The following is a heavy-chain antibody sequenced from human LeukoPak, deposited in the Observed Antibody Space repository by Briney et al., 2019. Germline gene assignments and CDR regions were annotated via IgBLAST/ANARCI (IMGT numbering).Heavy chain of an antibody. V-gene: IGHV1-69*01. D-gene: IGHD6-25*01. CDR2: IIPVFGTS. CDR1: GGTFSSYA. CDR3: ATFIAAYDAFDI. Sequence: SVKVSCKASGGTFSSYAISWVRQAPGQGLEWMGGIIPVFGTSNYAQKFQGRVTINADESTRTAYMELSGLRSEDTAVYYCATFIAAYDAFDIWGQGTMVTVSS. J-gene: IGHJ3*02.